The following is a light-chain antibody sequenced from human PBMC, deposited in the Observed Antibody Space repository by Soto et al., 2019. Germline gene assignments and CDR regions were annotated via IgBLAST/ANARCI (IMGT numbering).Light chain of an antibody. CDR3: QQPPYT. CDR1: QTPRTF. CDR2: ATS. J-gene: IGKJ2*01. V-gene: IGKV1-39*01. Sequence: DIQMTQSPSSLSASVGDRVTITCRASQTPRTFLNWYQQKPGKAPKLMLYATSTLQSGVPSRFSGRDSGADFTLTINNLPPEDFATYYCQQPPYTFGPGTKVEIK.